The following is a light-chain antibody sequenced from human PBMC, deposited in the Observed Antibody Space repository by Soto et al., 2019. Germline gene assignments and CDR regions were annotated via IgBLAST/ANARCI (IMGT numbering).Light chain of an antibody. CDR2: GAS. CDR1: QSVSSSY. V-gene: IGKV3-20*01. CDR3: QQYGSSPKT. J-gene: IGKJ1*01. Sequence: EVLLTQSTATLSLSPGERATLSCRASQSVSSSYLAWYQQKPGQAPRLLIYGASSRATGIPDRFSGSGSGTDFTLTISRLEPEDFAVYYCQQYGSSPKTFGQGTKVAIK.